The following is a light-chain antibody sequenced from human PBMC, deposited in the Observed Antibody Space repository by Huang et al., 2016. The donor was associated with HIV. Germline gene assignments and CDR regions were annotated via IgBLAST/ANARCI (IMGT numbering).Light chain of an antibody. CDR2: AAA. J-gene: IGKJ1*01. CDR3: QQSYSTPPWT. Sequence: DIQMTQSPSSLSASVGDRVTITCRASQSVSSYLNWYQQKPGEAPKRLIYAAASLQGRGPSKSSGSGSGTDFTLTISSLQPEDFATYYCQQSYSTPPWTFGQGTKVEIK. V-gene: IGKV1-39*01. CDR1: QSVSSY.